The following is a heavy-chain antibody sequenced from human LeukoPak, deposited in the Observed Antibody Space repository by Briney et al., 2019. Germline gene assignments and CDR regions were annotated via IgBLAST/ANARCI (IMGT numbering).Heavy chain of an antibody. Sequence: ASVKVSCKASGYTFTSYGISWVRQAPGQGLEWMGWISAYNGNTNYAQKLQGRVTMTTDTSTSTAYMELRSLRSDDTAAYYCARIVVVPARRVYYYYGMDVWGQGTTVTVSS. J-gene: IGHJ6*02. CDR1: GYTFTSYG. D-gene: IGHD2-2*01. V-gene: IGHV1-18*01. CDR2: ISAYNGNT. CDR3: ARIVVVPARRVYYYYGMDV.